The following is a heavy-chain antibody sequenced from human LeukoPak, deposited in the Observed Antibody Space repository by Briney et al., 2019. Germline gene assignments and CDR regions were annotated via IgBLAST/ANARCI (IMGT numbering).Heavy chain of an antibody. J-gene: IGHJ4*02. V-gene: IGHV3-33*08. D-gene: IGHD6-19*01. CDR3: ARQWLVNG. CDR1: GFTFSSYG. CDR2: IRYDGSSK. Sequence: GGTLRLSCAASGFTFSSYGMSWVRQAPGKGLEWVAFIRYDGSSKYYADSVKGRFTISRDNSKNTLYLQMNSLRAEDTAVYYCARQWLVNGWGQGTLVTVSS.